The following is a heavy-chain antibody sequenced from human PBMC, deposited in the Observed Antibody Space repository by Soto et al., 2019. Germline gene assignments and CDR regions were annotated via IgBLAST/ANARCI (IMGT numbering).Heavy chain of an antibody. CDR3: SRHRGPTPSENGFDP. V-gene: IGHV1-18*01. Sequence: QVHLVQSGGEVKTPGASVKVSCQASGYTFFTYDISWVRQAPGQGLEWMGWISTYSGDTKYAQKFQGRVTMTTDTSTTTAYLDLRILRSADTAVYYCSRHRGPTPSENGFDPWGQGPLVTVSS. J-gene: IGHJ5*02. CDR1: GYTFFTYD. D-gene: IGHD4-17*01. CDR2: ISTYSGDT.